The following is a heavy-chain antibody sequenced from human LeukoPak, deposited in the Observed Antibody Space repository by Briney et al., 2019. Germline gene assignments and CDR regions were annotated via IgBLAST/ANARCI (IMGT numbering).Heavy chain of an antibody. CDR3: ARCLFGGDWARAVGP. Sequence: GASVKVSCKASGYTFTGYYMHWVRQAPGQGLEWMGWINPNSGGTNYAQKFQGRVTMTRDTSISTAYMELSRLRPDDTAVYYCARCLFGGDWARAVGPWGQGTLVTVSS. D-gene: IGHD2-21*02. CDR1: GYTFTGYY. J-gene: IGHJ5*02. CDR2: INPNSGGT. V-gene: IGHV1-2*02.